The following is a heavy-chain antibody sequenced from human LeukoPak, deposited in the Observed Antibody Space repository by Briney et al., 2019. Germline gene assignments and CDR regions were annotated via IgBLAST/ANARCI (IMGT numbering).Heavy chain of an antibody. CDR2: IYYSGST. J-gene: IGHJ2*01. D-gene: IGHD6-6*01. CDR3: ARESIAALSLPDWYFDL. V-gene: IGHV4-59*01. CDR1: GGSISSYY. Sequence: SETLSLTCTVSGGSISSYYWSWIRQPPGKGLEWIGYIYYSGSTNYNPSLKSRVTISVDTPKNQFSLKLSSVTAADTAVYYCARESIAALSLPDWYFDLWGRGTLVTVSS.